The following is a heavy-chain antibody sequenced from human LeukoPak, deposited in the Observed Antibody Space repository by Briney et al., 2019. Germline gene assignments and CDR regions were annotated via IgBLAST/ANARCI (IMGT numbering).Heavy chain of an antibody. J-gene: IGHJ4*02. CDR2: IKTKTDGETT. D-gene: IGHD3-16*02. CDR3: TTDYYDYVWGSYRPDY. CDR1: GLTFSNAW. V-gene: IGHV3-15*01. Sequence: GGSLRLSCAASGLTFSNAWMSWVRQAPGQGLEWVARIKTKTDGETTEYAAPVKGRFTISRDDSKNTLYLQMNSLKTEDTAVYYCTTDYYDYVWGSYRPDYWGQGTLVTVSS.